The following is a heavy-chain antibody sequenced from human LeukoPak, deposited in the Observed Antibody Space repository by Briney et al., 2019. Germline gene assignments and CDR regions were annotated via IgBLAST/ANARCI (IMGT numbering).Heavy chain of an antibody. CDR1: GFTFGNYG. D-gene: IGHD1-26*01. Sequence: GGSLRLSCAASGFTFGNYGMSWVRQAPGKGLEGVSAISGSYGSTYYADPVKGRFTISRDSSKNTLYLQMNSLRAEDTAVYYCAKDQTPMDSGSYGFDYWGQGTLVTVSS. J-gene: IGHJ4*02. CDR2: ISGSYGST. CDR3: AKDQTPMDSGSYGFDY. V-gene: IGHV3-23*01.